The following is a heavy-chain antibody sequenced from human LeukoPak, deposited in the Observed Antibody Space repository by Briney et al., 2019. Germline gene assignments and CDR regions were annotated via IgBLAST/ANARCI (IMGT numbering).Heavy chain of an antibody. V-gene: IGHV1-46*03. Sequence: ASVKVSCKASGYTFTSYYMHWVRQAPRQGLEWMGIINPSGGSTSYAQKFQGRVTMTRDTSTSTVYMELSSLRSEDTAVYYCARAPIDYDSSGSPDYWGPGTLVTVSS. D-gene: IGHD3-22*01. CDR3: ARAPIDYDSSGSPDY. CDR2: INPSGGST. CDR1: GYTFTSYY. J-gene: IGHJ4*02.